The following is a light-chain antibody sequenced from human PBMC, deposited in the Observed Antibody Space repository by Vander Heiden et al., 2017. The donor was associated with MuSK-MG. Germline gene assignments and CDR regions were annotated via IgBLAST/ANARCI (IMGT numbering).Light chain of an antibody. CDR2: AAS. V-gene: IGKV1-39*01. CDR1: QTISIY. CDR3: QQTYTTLGT. J-gene: IGKJ1*01. Sequence: DRQLTQSPSSLSASVGDRVIITCRASQTISIYLNWFQQKPGKAPKFLIYAASNLQSGVSSRFSGSGSGTEFTLTISSLQPEDFATYYCQQTYTTLGTFGQGTKVEIK.